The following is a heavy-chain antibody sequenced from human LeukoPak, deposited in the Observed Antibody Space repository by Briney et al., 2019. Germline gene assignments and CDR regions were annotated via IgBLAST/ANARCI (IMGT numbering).Heavy chain of an antibody. V-gene: IGHV4-61*02. CDR1: GGSISSGSYY. Sequence: PSQTLSLTCTVSGGSISSGSYYWSWIRQPAGKGLEWIGRIYTSWSTNYNPSLKSRVTISVDTSKNQFSLKLSSVTAADKAVYYCARTMVRGVIRSDYWGQGTLVTVSS. CDR2: IYTSWST. CDR3: ARTMVRGVIRSDY. D-gene: IGHD3-10*01. J-gene: IGHJ4*02.